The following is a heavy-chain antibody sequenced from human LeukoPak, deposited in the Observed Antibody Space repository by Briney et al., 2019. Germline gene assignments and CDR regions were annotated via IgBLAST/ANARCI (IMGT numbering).Heavy chain of an antibody. J-gene: IGHJ4*02. CDR1: NGFISSSGFY. V-gene: IGHV4-39*07. D-gene: IGHD3-9*01. CDR2: IYYYGST. Sequence: PSETLSLTCTVSNGFISSSGFYWGWIRQPPGMGLEWIGEIYYYGSTYYNPSLKSRVTISLDMSKNRFSLKLTSVTAADTAVYFCARGHDILTGSPFDYWGQGTLVTVSS. CDR3: ARGHDILTGSPFDY.